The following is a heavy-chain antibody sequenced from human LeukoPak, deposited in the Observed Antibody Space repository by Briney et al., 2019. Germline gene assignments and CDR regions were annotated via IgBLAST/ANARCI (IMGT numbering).Heavy chain of an antibody. J-gene: IGHJ6*03. D-gene: IGHD3-10*01. CDR3: ARDPRHRLVWFGEETYYYYMDV. CDR2: ISACNGYT. Sequence: ASVKVSCKASGYTFTNYYITLVRQAPGQGLEWMGCISACNGYTNYAQKLQGRVTMTTDTSTSTAYMELRSLRSDATAVYYCARDPRHRLVWFGEETYYYYMDVWGKGTTVTISS. CDR1: GYTFTNYY. V-gene: IGHV1-18*01.